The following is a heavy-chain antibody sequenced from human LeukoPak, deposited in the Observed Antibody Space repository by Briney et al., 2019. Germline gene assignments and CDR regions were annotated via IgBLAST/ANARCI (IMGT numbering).Heavy chain of an antibody. J-gene: IGHJ3*02. CDR2: INHRGST. Sequence: SETLSLTCAVYGGSFSGYYWSWIRQPPGKGLEWIWEINHRGSTNYDPSPKSRVTISVATSKNQFSLKLSSVTAADTAVYYCARVPLYCSGSSCTDAFDIWGQGTMVTVSS. CDR1: GGSFSGYY. D-gene: IGHD2-15*01. V-gene: IGHV4-34*01. CDR3: ARVPLYCSGSSCTDAFDI.